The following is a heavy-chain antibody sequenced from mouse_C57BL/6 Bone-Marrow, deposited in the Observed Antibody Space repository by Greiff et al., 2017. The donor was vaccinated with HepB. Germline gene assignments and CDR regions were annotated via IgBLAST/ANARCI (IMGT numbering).Heavy chain of an antibody. D-gene: IGHD1-1*01. J-gene: IGHJ4*01. CDR3: ARKMGIYYGSSPYAMDY. V-gene: IGHV1-55*01. CDR1: GYTFTSYW. Sequence: QVQLQQPGAELVKPGASVKMSCKASGYTFTSYWITWVKQRPGQGLEWIGDIYPGSGSTNYNEKFKSKDTLTVDTSSSTAYMQLSSLTSEDSAVYYCARKMGIYYGSSPYAMDYWGQGTSVTVSS. CDR2: IYPGSGST.